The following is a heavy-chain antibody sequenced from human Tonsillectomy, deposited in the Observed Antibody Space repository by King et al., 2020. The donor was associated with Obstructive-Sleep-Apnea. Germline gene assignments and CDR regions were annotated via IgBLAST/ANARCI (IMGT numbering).Heavy chain of an antibody. D-gene: IGHD1-26*01. J-gene: IGHJ4*02. CDR3: ARLGATTDY. CDR1: GGSISSRIYY. V-gene: IGHV4-39*07. CDR2: IYYSGST. Sequence: LQLQESGPGLVKPSETLSLTCSVSGGSISSRIYYWGWIRQPPGKGLEWIGSIYYSGSTYENTSLKNRVTISLDTSKNQFSLKLSPVTAADTAVYYCARLGATTDYWGQGTLVTVSS.